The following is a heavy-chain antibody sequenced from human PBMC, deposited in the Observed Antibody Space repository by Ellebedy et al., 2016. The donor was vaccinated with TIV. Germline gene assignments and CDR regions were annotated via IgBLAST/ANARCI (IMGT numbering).Heavy chain of an antibody. J-gene: IGHJ4*02. V-gene: IGHV3-53*01. CDR3: ASNGDKGY. D-gene: IGHD4-23*01. CDR2: IYSGGST. Sequence: GGSLRLXCAGSKLAVSGNYMSWVRQAPGKGLEWVSLIYSGGSTHYADSVRGRFTISRDYSKNTLYLQMNSLRAEDTAVYYCASNGDKGYWGQGTLVTVSS. CDR1: KLAVSGNY.